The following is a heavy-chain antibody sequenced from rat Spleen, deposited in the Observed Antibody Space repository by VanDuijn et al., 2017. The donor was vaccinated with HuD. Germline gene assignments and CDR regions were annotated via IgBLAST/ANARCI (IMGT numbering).Heavy chain of an antibody. CDR1: GFTFSDYY. J-gene: IGHJ2*01. Sequence: EVQLVESDGGVVQPGGSLKLSCAASGFTFSDYYMAWVRQAPTKGLEWVATINYDGSRTDYRDSVKGRFTISRDNAKSTLYLQMDSLRSEDTATYYCARSVFDYWGQGVMVTVSS. V-gene: IGHV5-29*01. CDR3: ARSVFDY. CDR2: INYDGSRT.